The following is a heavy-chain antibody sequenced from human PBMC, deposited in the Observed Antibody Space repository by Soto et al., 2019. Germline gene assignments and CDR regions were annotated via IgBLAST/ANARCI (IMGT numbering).Heavy chain of an antibody. Sequence: QVQLVQSGAEVKQPGSSVKVSCQASGVTFSSFAISWVRQAPGQGLEWMGGIIPIFRTPNYAQNFQGRVTMTADESTSSVYRELSRLRSEDTAVYYCARSTGSGFRPGTHRFNWFDPWGQGTLVTVSS. J-gene: IGHJ5*02. CDR3: ARSTGSGFRPGTHRFNWFDP. CDR1: GVTFSSFA. D-gene: IGHD5-12*01. V-gene: IGHV1-69*01. CDR2: IIPIFRTP.